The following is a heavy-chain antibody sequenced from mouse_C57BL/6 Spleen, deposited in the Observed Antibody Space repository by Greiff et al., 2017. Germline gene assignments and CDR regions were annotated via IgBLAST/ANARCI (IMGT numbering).Heavy chain of an antibody. Sequence: VQLQQPGAELVKPGASVKLSCKASGYTFTSYWMQWVKQRPGQGLEWIGEIDPSDSYTNYNQKFKGKATLTVDTSSSTAYMQLSSLTSEDSAVYYCARGERFDYWGQGTTLTVSS. CDR1: GYTFTSYW. V-gene: IGHV1-50*01. CDR2: IDPSDSYT. CDR3: ARGERFDY. J-gene: IGHJ2*01.